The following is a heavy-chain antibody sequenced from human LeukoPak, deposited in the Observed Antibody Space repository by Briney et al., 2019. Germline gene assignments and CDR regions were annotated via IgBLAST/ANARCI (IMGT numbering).Heavy chain of an antibody. V-gene: IGHV1-18*01. CDR3: AREGMATIISGAYYYFDY. CDR1: GYTFTSYG. D-gene: IGHD5-24*01. J-gene: IGHJ4*02. CDR2: ISAYNGDT. Sequence: APVKVSCKASGYTFTSYGISWVRQAPGQGLEWMGWISAYNGDTNYAQKLQGRVTMTTDTSTSTAYMELRSLRSDDTAVYYCAREGMATIISGAYYYFDYWGQGTLVTVSS.